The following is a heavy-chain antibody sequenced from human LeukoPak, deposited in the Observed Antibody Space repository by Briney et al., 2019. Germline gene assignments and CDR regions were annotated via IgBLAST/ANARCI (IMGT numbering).Heavy chain of an antibody. CDR2: ISSSSYT. V-gene: IGHV3-11*05. CDR3: ARGPDSSGWYLDY. D-gene: IGHD6-19*01. CDR1: GFTFSSYA. Sequence: PGGSLRPSCAASGFTFSSYAMSWVRQAPGKGLEWVSYISSSSYTNYADSVKGRFTISRDNAKNSLYLQMNSLRAEDTAVYYCARGPDSSGWYLDYWGQGTLVTVSS. J-gene: IGHJ4*02.